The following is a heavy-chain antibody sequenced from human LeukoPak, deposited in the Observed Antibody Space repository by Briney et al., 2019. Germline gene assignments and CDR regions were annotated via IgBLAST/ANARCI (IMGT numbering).Heavy chain of an antibody. Sequence: GESLKISCKGSGYSFTSYWIGWVRQMPGKGLEWMGIIYPGDSDTRYSPSFQGLVTISADKPISTAYLQWSSLKASDTAMYYCARQGSSRPPPFDYWGQGTLVTVSS. CDR1: GYSFTSYW. D-gene: IGHD6-13*01. CDR3: ARQGSSRPPPFDY. J-gene: IGHJ4*02. V-gene: IGHV5-51*01. CDR2: IYPGDSDT.